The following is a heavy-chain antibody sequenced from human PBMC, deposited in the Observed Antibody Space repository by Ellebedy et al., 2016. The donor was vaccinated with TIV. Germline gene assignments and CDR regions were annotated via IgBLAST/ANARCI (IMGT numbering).Heavy chain of an antibody. CDR1: GGSISPYY. CDR3: ARGWSGYSYVTEAGMDV. CDR2: ISYSGST. Sequence: MPSETLSLTCTVSGGSISPYYWSWTRQPPGKGLEWIGYISYSGSTNYNPSLKSRVTISVDTSKNKFYLRLSSVTAADTAVYYCARGWSGYSYVTEAGMDVWGQGTTVTVSS. D-gene: IGHD5-18*01. V-gene: IGHV4-59*12. J-gene: IGHJ6*02.